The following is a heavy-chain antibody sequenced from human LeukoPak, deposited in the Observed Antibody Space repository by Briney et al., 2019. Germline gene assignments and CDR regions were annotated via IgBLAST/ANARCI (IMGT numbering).Heavy chain of an antibody. CDR3: ARHMARAVAAPFDY. CDR1: GGSISSFY. V-gene: IGHV4-59*05. D-gene: IGHD6-19*01. CDR2: IYYSGST. J-gene: IGHJ4*02. Sequence: SETLSLTCTVSGGSISSFYWSWIRQPPGKGLEWIGSIYYSGSTYYNPSLKSRVTISVDTSKNQFSLKLSSVTAADTAVYYCARHMARAVAAPFDYWGQGTLVTVSS.